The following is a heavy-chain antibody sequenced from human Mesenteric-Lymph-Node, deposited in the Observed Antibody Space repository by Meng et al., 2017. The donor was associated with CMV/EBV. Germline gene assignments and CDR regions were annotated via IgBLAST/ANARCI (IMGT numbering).Heavy chain of an antibody. J-gene: IGHJ4*02. CDR1: GFTFSYYW. V-gene: IGHV3-7*01. D-gene: IGHD3-3*01. CDR2: IKQDGSAR. Sequence: GGSLRLSCAASGFTFSYYWMSWVRQAPGKGLEWVANIKQDGSARNYVDSVKGRFTISRDNAKNSLYLQMNSLRAEDTAVYYCARQLRFLDGYFDYWGQGTLVTVSS. CDR3: ARQLRFLDGYFDY.